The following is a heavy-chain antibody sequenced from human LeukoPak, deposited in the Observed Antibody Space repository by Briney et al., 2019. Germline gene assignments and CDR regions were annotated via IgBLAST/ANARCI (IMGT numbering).Heavy chain of an antibody. CDR1: GFTFSSYG. CDR3: AKDRGYCSSTSCAAKYYFDY. J-gene: IGHJ4*02. V-gene: IGHV3-30*02. Sequence: PGGSLRLSCAASGFTFSSYGIHWVRQAPGKGLEWVAFIQYDGTNKYYADSVKGRFTISRDNSKNTLYLQMNSLRAEDTAVYYCAKDRGYCSSTSCAAKYYFDYWGQGTLVTVSS. CDR2: IQYDGTNK. D-gene: IGHD2-2*01.